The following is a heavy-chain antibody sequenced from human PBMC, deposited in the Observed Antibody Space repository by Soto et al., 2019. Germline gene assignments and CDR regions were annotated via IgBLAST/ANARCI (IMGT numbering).Heavy chain of an antibody. Sequence: SGPTLVNPTQTLTLTCNFTGFSLSSRQMGVGWIRQPTGVALEWLALIYWDVDKRYRPSLNNRLTITKHTSKNQVLLTLTNLDPADTATYYCPHTGYYDFLSFDYWGQGTLVTVSS. J-gene: IGHJ4*02. CDR1: GFSLSSRQMG. CDR3: PHTGYYDFLSFDY. D-gene: IGHD3-3*01. V-gene: IGHV2-5*02. CDR2: IYWDVDK.